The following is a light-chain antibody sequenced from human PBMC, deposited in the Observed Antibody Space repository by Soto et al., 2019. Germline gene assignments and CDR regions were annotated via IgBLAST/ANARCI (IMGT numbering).Light chain of an antibody. CDR1: SSGVGAYNY. Sequence: QSALTQPASVSGSPGQSITISCTGTSSGVGAYNYVSWYQQHPGKAPKLMIYDVSNRPSGVSNRFSGSKSGNTASLTISGLQAEDEADYYCSSYTSSSTVIFGGGTKVTVL. V-gene: IGLV2-14*01. CDR2: DVS. CDR3: SSYTSSSTVI. J-gene: IGLJ2*01.